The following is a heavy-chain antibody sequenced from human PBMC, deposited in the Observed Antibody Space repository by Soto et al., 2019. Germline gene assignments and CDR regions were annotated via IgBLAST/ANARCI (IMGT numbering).Heavy chain of an antibody. D-gene: IGHD3-9*01. J-gene: IGHJ6*02. CDR1: GGSISSYY. CDR3: ARDNLSSYYDILTGSEDYYYYGMDV. Sequence: PSETLSLTCTVSGGSISSYYWSWIRQPPGKGLEWIGYIYYSGSTNYNPSLKSRVTISVDTSKNQFSLKLSSVTAADTAVYYCARDNLSSYYDILTGSEDYYYYGMDVWGQGTTVTVS. CDR2: IYYSGST. V-gene: IGHV4-59*01.